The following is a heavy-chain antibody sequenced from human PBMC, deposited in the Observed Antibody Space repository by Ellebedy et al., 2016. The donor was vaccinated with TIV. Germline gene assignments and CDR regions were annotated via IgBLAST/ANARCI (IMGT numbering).Heavy chain of an antibody. D-gene: IGHD5-24*01. CDR1: GGSFSGYY. CDR3: ARGGRRDGYNYGY. J-gene: IGHJ4*02. V-gene: IGHV4-34*01. Sequence: MPSETLSLTCAVYGGSFSGYYWSWIRQPPGKGLEWIGEINHSGSTNYNPSLKSRVTISVDTSKNQFSLKLSSVTAADTAVYYYARGGRRDGYNYGYWGQGTLVTVSS. CDR2: INHSGST.